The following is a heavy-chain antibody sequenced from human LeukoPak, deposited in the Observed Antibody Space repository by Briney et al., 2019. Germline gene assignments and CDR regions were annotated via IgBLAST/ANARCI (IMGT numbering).Heavy chain of an antibody. V-gene: IGHV1-2*02. CDR1: GYTFTGYY. Sequence: ASVKLSCKASGYTFTGYYMHWVRHPPGQGLEWMGWINPNSDGTNYAQKFQGRVTMTRATSISTAYMELSRLRSGDTAVYYCARDVDAVGTSRLYYFDYWGQGTLVTVSS. CDR2: INPNSDGT. J-gene: IGHJ4*02. CDR3: ARDVDAVGTSRLYYFDY. D-gene: IGHD6-13*01.